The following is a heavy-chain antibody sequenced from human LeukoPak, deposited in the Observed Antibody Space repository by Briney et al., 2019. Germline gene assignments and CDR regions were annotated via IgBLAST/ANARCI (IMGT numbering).Heavy chain of an antibody. D-gene: IGHD6-19*01. CDR2: ISGSGGST. Sequence: GGSLRLSCAASGFTFSSYAMSWVRQAPGKGLEWVSAISGSGGSTYYADSVKGRFTISRDNSKNTLYLQMNSLRAEDTAVYYCARVGSSGPTTYFDYWGQGTLVTVSS. CDR1: GFTFSSYA. CDR3: ARVGSSGPTTYFDY. J-gene: IGHJ4*02. V-gene: IGHV3-23*01.